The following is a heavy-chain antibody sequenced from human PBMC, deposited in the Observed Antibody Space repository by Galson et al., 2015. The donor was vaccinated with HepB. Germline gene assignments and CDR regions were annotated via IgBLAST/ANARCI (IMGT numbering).Heavy chain of an antibody. CDR3: ARGLAVALEY. J-gene: IGHJ4*02. CDR1: GDSVSSNSAT. V-gene: IGHV6-1*01. CDR2: TYYRSKWYN. D-gene: IGHD6-19*01. Sequence: CAISGDSVSSNSATWNWIRQSPSRGLEWLGRTYYRSKWYNDYAESVESRITINPDSSKNQFSLHLNSVTPDDTAVYYCARGLAVALEYWGQGTPVTVSS.